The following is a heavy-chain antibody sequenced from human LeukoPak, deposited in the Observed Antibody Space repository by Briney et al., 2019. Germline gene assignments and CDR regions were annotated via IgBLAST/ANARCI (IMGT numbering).Heavy chain of an antibody. V-gene: IGHV3-23*01. J-gene: IGHJ4*02. D-gene: IGHD3-3*01. CDR1: GFTFSSTG. Sequence: GGSLRLSCAASGFTFSSTGMGWVRQAPGEGLEWVSTISGDGENKHYADFVKGRFTISRDNSRNTLSLQMNSLRVEDTAVYFCARDAGSWRPFDYWGQGALVTVSS. CDR2: ISGDGENK. CDR3: ARDAGSWRPFDY.